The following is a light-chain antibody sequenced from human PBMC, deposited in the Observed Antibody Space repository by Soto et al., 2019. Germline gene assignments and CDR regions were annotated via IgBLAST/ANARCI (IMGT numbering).Light chain of an antibody. CDR3: LQGTQFPHT. J-gene: IGKJ2*01. CDR1: QSLVHSDGKTY. CDR2: QIS. V-gene: IGKV2-24*01. Sequence: DIVMTQTPLSSPVTLGQPASISCRSSQSLVHSDGKTYLHWLQQRPGQPPRLLIYQISNRFSGVPDRFSGGGAGTDFTLKINRVEPEDVGVYYCLQGTQFPHTFGQGTKLEIK.